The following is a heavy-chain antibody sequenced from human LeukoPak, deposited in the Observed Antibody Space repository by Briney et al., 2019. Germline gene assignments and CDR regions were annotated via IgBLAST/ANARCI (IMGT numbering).Heavy chain of an antibody. CDR3: ARTAGQWLMQYNWFDP. V-gene: IGHV5-51*01. D-gene: IGHD6-19*01. J-gene: IGHJ5*02. Sequence: GESLKISCKGSGYSFTSYWIGWVRQMPGKGLEWMGIIYPGDSDTRYSPSFQGQVTISADKSISTAYLQWSGLKASDTAMYYCARTAGQWLMQYNWFDPWGQGTLVTVSS. CDR2: IYPGDSDT. CDR1: GYSFTSYW.